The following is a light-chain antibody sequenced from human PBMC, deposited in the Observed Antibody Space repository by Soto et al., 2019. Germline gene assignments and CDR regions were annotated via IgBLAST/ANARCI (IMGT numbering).Light chain of an antibody. J-gene: IGKJ1*01. CDR3: QQSFNLPRT. V-gene: IGKV1-39*01. Sequence: IQMTQSPYSLSASVGDRITITCQASQTIGTYLNWYQQVPGKAPKLLIYASSSLQTGVPSRFSGSGSGTHFTLIINSLQPEDFGTYYCQQSFNLPRTFGPGTRVETK. CDR1: QTIGTY. CDR2: ASS.